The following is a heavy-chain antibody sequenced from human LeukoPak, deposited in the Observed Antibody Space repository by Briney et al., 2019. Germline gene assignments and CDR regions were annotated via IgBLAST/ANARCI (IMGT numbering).Heavy chain of an antibody. J-gene: IGHJ4*02. CDR2: ISGSGGST. CDR3: AKGGRSGIAAAGTFDY. D-gene: IGHD6-13*01. Sequence: GGSLRLSCAASGFTFSSYAMSWVRQAPGKGLEWVSAISGSGGSTYYADSVKGRFTISRDNSKNTLYLQMNSLRAEDTAVYYCAKGGRSGIAAAGTFDYWGQGTLVTVSS. V-gene: IGHV3-23*01. CDR1: GFTFSSYA.